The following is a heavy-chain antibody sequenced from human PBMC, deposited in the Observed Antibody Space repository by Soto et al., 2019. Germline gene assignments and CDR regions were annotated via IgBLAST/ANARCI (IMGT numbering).Heavy chain of an antibody. CDR2: ISADTGNT. Sequence: SVKPSSKASGFALNSNAICWVRQATGQGLEWMGWISADTGNTNYAQKVQGRVTMTRDTSTSTVYMELRSLRSEDTAVYFCARDRAHGLDIWGQGKMVNVS. CDR3: ARDRAHGLDI. V-gene: IGHV1-18*01. CDR1: GFALNSNA. J-gene: IGHJ3*02.